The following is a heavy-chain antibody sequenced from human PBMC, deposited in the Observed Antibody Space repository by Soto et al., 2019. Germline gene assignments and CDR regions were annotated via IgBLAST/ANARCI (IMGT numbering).Heavy chain of an antibody. CDR1: GGSISSSSYY. CDR2: IYYSGST. Sequence: SETLSLTCTVSGGSISSSSYYWGWIRQPPGKGLEWIGSIYYSGSTYYNPSLKSRVTISVDTSKNQFSLKLSSVAAADTAVYYCRTNDMVIAPRDAFDIWGQGTMVTVSS. V-gene: IGHV4-39*01. CDR3: RTNDMVIAPRDAFDI. J-gene: IGHJ3*02. D-gene: IGHD2-21*01.